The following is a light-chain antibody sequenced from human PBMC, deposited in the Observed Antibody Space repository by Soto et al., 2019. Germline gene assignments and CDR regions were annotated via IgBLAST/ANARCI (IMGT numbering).Light chain of an antibody. CDR2: XXX. V-gene: IGLV1-47*01. Sequence: QSVLTQPPSLSGTPGQTVTISCFGGKSNIGSSIVHWYQQFPGTAPKHIIXXXXXRPSGVPDRFSASKSGTSASLVISGLRSEDEADYYCVAWDDDLRARVFGGGTKVTVL. J-gene: IGLJ3*02. CDR3: VAWDDDLRARV. CDR1: KSNIGSSI.